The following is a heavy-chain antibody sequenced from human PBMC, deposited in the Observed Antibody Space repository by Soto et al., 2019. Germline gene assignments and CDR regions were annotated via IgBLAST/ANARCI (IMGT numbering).Heavy chain of an antibody. CDR3: ARDLRRITIFGVVIKREYYYGMDV. D-gene: IGHD3-3*01. Sequence: ASVKVSCKASGYTFTSYGISWVREAPGQGLEWMGWISAYNGNTNYAQKLQGRVTMTTDTSTSTAYMELRSLRSDDTAVYYCARDLRRITIFGVVIKREYYYGMDVWGQGTTVTVSS. V-gene: IGHV1-18*04. J-gene: IGHJ6*02. CDR1: GYTFTSYG. CDR2: ISAYNGNT.